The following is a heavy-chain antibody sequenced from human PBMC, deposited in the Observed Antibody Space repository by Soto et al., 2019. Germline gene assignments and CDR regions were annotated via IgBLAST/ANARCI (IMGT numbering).Heavy chain of an antibody. Sequence: QVQLVESGGGVIQPGRSLRLSCAASGFTFSNYGMHWVRQAPGRGLEWVAIISSDGSNQYHADSVKGRFAISRDNSKNTLYLQMNSLGAEDTALYYCAKDWGIRRDGCPALYYYYAMDVWGQGTTVTVSS. CDR3: AKDWGIRRDGCPALYYYYAMDV. J-gene: IGHJ6*02. CDR2: ISSDGSNQ. D-gene: IGHD3-16*01. V-gene: IGHV3-30*18. CDR1: GFTFSNYG.